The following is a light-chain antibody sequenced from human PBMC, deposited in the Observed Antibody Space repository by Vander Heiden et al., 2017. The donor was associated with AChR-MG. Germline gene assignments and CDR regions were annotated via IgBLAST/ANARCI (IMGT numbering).Light chain of an antibody. CDR3: QQYGSSQYT. J-gene: IGKJ2*01. Sequence: IVLTQPPGTLTLSPGERVTISCRASQSLRNNYLAWYQQKPGQAPRLLIYGASSRATGIPDRFVGSGSGTDFTLIISRLEAEDFAVYYCQQYGSSQYTFGQGTKLEIK. CDR1: QSLRNNY. CDR2: GAS. V-gene: IGKV3-20*01.